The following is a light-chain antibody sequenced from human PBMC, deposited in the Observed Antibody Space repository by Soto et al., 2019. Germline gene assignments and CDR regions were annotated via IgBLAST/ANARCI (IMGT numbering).Light chain of an antibody. CDR3: QLRSNWPPYT. J-gene: IGKJ2*01. CDR1: QSVSSY. Sequence: EIVLTQSPATLSLSPGERATLSCRASQSVSSYLAWYQQKPGQAPRLLIYDVTNRATGIPARFSGSGSGTDFTLTISSLEPEDFAVYYCQLRSNWPPYTFGQGTKLEIK. CDR2: DVT. V-gene: IGKV3-11*01.